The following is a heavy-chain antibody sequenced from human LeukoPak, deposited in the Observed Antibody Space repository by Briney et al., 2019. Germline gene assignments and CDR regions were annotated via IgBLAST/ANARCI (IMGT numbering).Heavy chain of an antibody. Sequence: SGGSLRLSCAASGFTFSSYAMSWVRQAPGKGLEWVSAISGSGGSTYYADSVKGRFTISRDNSKNTLYLQMNSLRAEDTAVYYCARTQYCSGGSCYSTSFGYWGQGTLVTVSS. CDR2: ISGSGGST. J-gene: IGHJ4*02. CDR3: ARTQYCSGGSCYSTSFGY. V-gene: IGHV3-23*01. CDR1: GFTFSSYA. D-gene: IGHD2-15*01.